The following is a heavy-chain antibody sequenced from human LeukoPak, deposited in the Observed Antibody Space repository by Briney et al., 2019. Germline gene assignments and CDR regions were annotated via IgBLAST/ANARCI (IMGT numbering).Heavy chain of an antibody. D-gene: IGHD6-13*01. V-gene: IGHV3-33*01. Sequence: GGSLRLSCAASGFTFSSYGMHWVRQAPGKGLEWVAVIWYDGSNKYYADSVKGRFTISRDNSKNTLYLQMNSLRAEDTAVYYCARLAAAGRRGDYWGQGTLVTVSS. J-gene: IGHJ4*02. CDR2: IWYDGSNK. CDR1: GFTFSSYG. CDR3: ARLAAAGRRGDY.